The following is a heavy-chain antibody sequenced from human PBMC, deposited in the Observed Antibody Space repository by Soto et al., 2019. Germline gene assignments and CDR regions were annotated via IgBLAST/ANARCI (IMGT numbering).Heavy chain of an antibody. Sequence: EVHLSQSGGGLAQPGGSLRLSCAGSGFSFRIFAMNWVSQAPGKGMEWIANISDSGGSTLYSDSVKGRFIISRDNSDDTLYLEMNSLIVEDTAIYYCTKEAYTKCYYYGMDVWSQGTTVTVSS. J-gene: IGHJ6*02. CDR2: ISDSGGST. D-gene: IGHD4-4*01. V-gene: IGHV3-23*01. CDR3: TKEAYTKCYYYGMDV. CDR1: GFSFRIFA.